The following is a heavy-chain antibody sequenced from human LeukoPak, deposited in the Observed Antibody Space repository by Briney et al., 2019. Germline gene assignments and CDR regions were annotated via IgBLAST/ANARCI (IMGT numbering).Heavy chain of an antibody. Sequence: SETLSLTCTVSGGSISSSSDYWGWIRQPPGKGLEWIGSIYYSGSTYYNPSLKSRVTISVDTSKNQFSLKLSSVTAADTAVYSCARASAYSSSSGVNYWGQGTLVTVSS. CDR3: ARASAYSSSSGVNY. CDR2: IYYSGST. V-gene: IGHV4-39*01. CDR1: GGSISSSSDY. D-gene: IGHD6-6*01. J-gene: IGHJ4*02.